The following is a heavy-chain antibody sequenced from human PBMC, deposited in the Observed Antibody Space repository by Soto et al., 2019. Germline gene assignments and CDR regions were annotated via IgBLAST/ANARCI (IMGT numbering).Heavy chain of an antibody. CDR1: GFTFSSYW. CDR3: ASIPPSAVGATSEVDY. Sequence: EVQLVESGGGLVQPGGSLRLSCAASGFTFSSYWMSWVRQAPGKGLEWVANIKQDGSEKYYVDSVKGRFTISRDNAKNSLDLQMNSLRVEDTAVYYCASIPPSAVGATSEVDYWGQGTLVTVSS. CDR2: IKQDGSEK. V-gene: IGHV3-7*01. J-gene: IGHJ4*02. D-gene: IGHD1-26*01.